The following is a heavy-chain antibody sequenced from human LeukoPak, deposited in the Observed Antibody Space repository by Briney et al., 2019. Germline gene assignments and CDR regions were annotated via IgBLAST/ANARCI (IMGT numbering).Heavy chain of an antibody. CDR3: ARPGDRWYFDL. J-gene: IGHJ2*01. CDR2: IHYSETT. CDR1: GGSISSSNYY. D-gene: IGHD1-26*01. Sequence: SETLSLTCTVSGGSISSSNYYWGWIRQPPGKGLEWIASIHYSETTYYNPSLKSRVTISVDTSKNHFSLKLSSVTAADTAVYYCARPGDRWYFDLWGRGTLVTVSS. V-gene: IGHV4-39*02.